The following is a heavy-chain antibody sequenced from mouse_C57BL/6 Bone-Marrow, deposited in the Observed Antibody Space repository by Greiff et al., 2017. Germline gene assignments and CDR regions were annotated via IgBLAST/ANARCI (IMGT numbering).Heavy chain of an antibody. CDR2: ISSGSSTI. D-gene: IGHD4-1*01. Sequence: EVMLVESGGGLVKPGGSLKLSCAASGFTFSDYGMHWVRQAPEKGLEWVAYISSGSSTIYYADTVTGRFTISRDNAKNTLFLQMTSLRSEDTAMYYCATGTRYWGQGTTLTVSS. CDR1: GFTFSDYG. CDR3: ATGTRY. J-gene: IGHJ2*01. V-gene: IGHV5-17*01.